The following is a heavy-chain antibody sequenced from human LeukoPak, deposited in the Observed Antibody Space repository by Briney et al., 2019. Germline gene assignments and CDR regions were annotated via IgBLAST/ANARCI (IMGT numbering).Heavy chain of an antibody. CDR3: APLNFDLLDY. D-gene: IGHD3-9*01. CDR2: TRNKANSYIT. Sequence: GRSLRLSCAASGFTFSTYGMHWVRQAPGKGLEWVGRTRNKANSYITEYAASVKGRFTISRDDSKNSLYLQMNSLKTEDTAVYYCAPLNFDLLDYWGQGTLVTVSS. V-gene: IGHV3-72*01. CDR1: GFTFSTYG. J-gene: IGHJ4*02.